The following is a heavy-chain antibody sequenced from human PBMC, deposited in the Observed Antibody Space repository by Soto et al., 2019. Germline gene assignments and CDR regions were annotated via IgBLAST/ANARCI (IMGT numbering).Heavy chain of an antibody. D-gene: IGHD2-15*01. CDR1: GGTFSIYT. CDR2: IIPILGIA. V-gene: IGHV1-69*02. CDR3: ASPIVPPQFDYYGMDV. Sequence: GASVKVSCKASGGTFSIYTISWVRQAPGQGLEWMGRIIPILGIANYAQKFQGRVTITADKSTSTAYMELSSLRSEDTAVYYCASPIVPPQFDYYGMDVWGQGTTVTVSS. J-gene: IGHJ6*02.